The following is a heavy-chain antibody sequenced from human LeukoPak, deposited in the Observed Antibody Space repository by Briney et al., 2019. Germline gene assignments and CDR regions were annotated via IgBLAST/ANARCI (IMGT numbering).Heavy chain of an antibody. CDR1: GFTFSDYL. V-gene: IGHV3-7*03. Sequence: GGSLRLSCAASGFTFSDYLMSWVRQAPGKGLEWVANIKQDGSEKYYVDSVKGRFTISRDTSKNTLYLQMNSLRAEDTAVYYCAKEDSSSWDQPRGGYFDCWGQGTLVTVSS. CDR2: IKQDGSEK. D-gene: IGHD6-13*01. CDR3: AKEDSSSWDQPRGGYFDC. J-gene: IGHJ4*02.